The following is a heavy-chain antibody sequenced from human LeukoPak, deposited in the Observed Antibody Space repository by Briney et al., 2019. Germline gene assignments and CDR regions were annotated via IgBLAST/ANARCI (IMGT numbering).Heavy chain of an antibody. Sequence: SETLSLTCAVSGGSISSGGYSWSWIRQPPGKGLEWIGYIYHSGSTYYNPSLKSRVTILVDRSKNQFSLKLSSVTAADTAVYYCATTGSGSFYYYYGMDVWGKGTTVTVSS. CDR2: IYHSGST. CDR3: ATTGSGSFYYYYGMDV. CDR1: GGSISSGGYS. J-gene: IGHJ6*04. V-gene: IGHV4-30-2*01. D-gene: IGHD3-10*01.